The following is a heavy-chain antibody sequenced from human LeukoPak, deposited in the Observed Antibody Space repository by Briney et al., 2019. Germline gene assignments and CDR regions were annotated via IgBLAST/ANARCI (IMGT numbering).Heavy chain of an antibody. V-gene: IGHV3-74*01. CDR3: ARDDTGNAFDI. J-gene: IGHJ3*02. Sequence: PGGSLRLSCAASGFTFSNAWMHWVRQAPGKGLVWVSRINSDGSSTSYADSVKGRFTISRDNAKNTLYLQMSSLRAEDTALYYCARDDTGNAFDIWGQGTIVTVSS. CDR1: GFTFSNAW. CDR2: INSDGSST.